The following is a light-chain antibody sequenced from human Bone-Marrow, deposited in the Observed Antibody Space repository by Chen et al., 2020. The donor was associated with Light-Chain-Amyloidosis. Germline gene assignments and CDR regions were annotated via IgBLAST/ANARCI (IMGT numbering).Light chain of an antibody. CDR1: NIGSTS. CDR3: QVWDRSSDRPV. V-gene: IGLV3-21*02. J-gene: IGLJ3*02. Sequence: SSVLTQPSPASAAPGQTATIACGGNNIGSTSVHWYQQTPGQAPLLVVYDDSERPSGIPERLSGSNSGNTATLTISRVGAGDEADYYCQVWDRSSDRPVFGGGTKLTVL. CDR2: DDS.